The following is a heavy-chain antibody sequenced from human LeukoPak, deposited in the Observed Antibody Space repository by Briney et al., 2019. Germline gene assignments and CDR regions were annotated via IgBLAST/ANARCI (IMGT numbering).Heavy chain of an antibody. CDR2: ISWNSGSI. J-gene: IGHJ4*02. V-gene: IGHV3-9*01. D-gene: IGHD6-6*01. CDR3: AKGRGQLALSPLDY. CDR1: GFTFDDYA. Sequence: GGSLRLSCAASGFTFDDYAMHWVRQAPGKGLEWVSGISWNSGSIGYADSVKGRFTISRDNAKNSLYLQMNSLRAEDTALYYCAKGRGQLALSPLDYWGQGTLVTVSS.